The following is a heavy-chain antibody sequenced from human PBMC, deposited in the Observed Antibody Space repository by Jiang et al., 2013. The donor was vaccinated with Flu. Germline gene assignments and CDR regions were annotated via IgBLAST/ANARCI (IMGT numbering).Heavy chain of an antibody. CDR2: ISGGGGDGT. V-gene: IGHV3-23*01. Sequence: SGFTFSSYAMSWVRQAPGKGLEWVSGISGGGGDGTYYADSVKGRFTISRDNSKSTVFLQMNTLRAEDTAVYYCAKLTDYFDSSGNFHYWGQGTLVTVSS. J-gene: IGHJ4*02. D-gene: IGHD3-22*01. CDR1: GFTFSSYA. CDR3: AKLTDYFDSSGNFHY.